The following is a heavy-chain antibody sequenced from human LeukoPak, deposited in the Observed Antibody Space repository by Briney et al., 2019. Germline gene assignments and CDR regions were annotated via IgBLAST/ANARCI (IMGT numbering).Heavy chain of an antibody. CDR2: IYSGGST. V-gene: IGHV3-66*01. CDR1: GFTVSSNY. CDR3: ASTYDSSGYYGL. Sequence: GRCLRLSCAASGFTVSSNYMSWVRRAPGKGLEWVSVIYSGGSTYYADSVKGRFTISRDNSKNTLYLQMNSLRAEDTAVYYCASTYDSSGYYGLWGQGTLVTVSS. J-gene: IGHJ4*02. D-gene: IGHD3-22*01.